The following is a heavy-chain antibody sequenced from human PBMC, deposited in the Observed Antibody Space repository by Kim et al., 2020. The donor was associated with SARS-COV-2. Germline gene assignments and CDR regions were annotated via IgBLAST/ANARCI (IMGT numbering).Heavy chain of an antibody. J-gene: IGHJ4*02. D-gene: IGHD3-16*01. V-gene: IGHV3-9*01. CDR3: AKDRYYEGAGPFDY. CDR1: GFTFDDYA. Sequence: GGSLRLSCAASGFTFDDYAMHWVRQAPGKGLEWVSGISWNSGSIGYADSVKGRFTISRDNAKNSLYLQMNSLRAEDTALYYCAKDRYYEGAGPFDYWGQGTLVTVSS. CDR2: ISWNSGSI.